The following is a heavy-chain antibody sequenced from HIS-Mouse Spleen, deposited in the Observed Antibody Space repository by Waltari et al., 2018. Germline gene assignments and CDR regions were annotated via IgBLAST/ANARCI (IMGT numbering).Heavy chain of an antibody. Sequence: EVQLVQSGAEVKKPGESLKISCKGSGYSFTSYWIGWVRQMPGKGLEWMGSNDPGESETRYSPAFQGKVTISADKSSSTAYLQGSSLKASDTAMYYCARSITMIVVAHDAFDIWGQGTMVTVSS. CDR2: NDPGESET. J-gene: IGHJ3*02. CDR3: ARSITMIVVAHDAFDI. CDR1: GYSFTSYW. D-gene: IGHD3-22*01. V-gene: IGHV5-51*03.